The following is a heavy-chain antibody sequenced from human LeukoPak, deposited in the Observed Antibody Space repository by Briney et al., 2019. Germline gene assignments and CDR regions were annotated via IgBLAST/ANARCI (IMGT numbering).Heavy chain of an antibody. J-gene: IGHJ1*01. D-gene: IGHD2-2*01. CDR1: GYTFTGYY. CDR2: INPNSGGT. V-gene: IGHV1-2*02. CDR3: ARSRSVVPAAITGLDFQR. Sequence: SSVKVSCKASGYTFTGYYMHWVRQAPGQGLERMGWINPNSGGTNYAQKFQGRVTMTRDTSISTAYMELSRLRSDDTAVYYCARSRSVVPAAITGLDFQRWGQGTLVTVSS.